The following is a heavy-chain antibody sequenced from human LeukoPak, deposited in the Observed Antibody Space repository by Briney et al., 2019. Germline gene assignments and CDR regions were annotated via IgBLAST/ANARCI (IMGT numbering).Heavy chain of an antibody. CDR2: ISGSGVTT. D-gene: IGHD1-26*01. CDR1: GFTFSSYA. V-gene: IGHV3-23*01. Sequence: GGSLRLSCVASGFTFSSYAMGWVRQAPGKGLEWVSAISGSGVTTHYAGSVKGRFSISRDNSKNTLYLQMDSLRAEDTALYYCAKRVVVGATSPYSDFQDWGQGTLVTVPS. CDR3: AKRVVVGATSPYSDFQD. J-gene: IGHJ1*01.